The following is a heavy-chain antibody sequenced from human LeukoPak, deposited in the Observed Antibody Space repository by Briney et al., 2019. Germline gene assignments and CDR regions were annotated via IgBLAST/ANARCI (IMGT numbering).Heavy chain of an antibody. CDR1: GFTFSKTW. CDR3: AELGITMIGGV. V-gene: IGHV3-7*01. Sequence: GGSLRLSCAASGFTFSKTWLSWVRQAPGKGLEWVACTMEDGSVQKYVDSVRGRFTISRDNARNSLYLQMNSLRAEDTAVYYCAELGITMIGGVWGKGTTVTISS. J-gene: IGHJ6*04. D-gene: IGHD3-10*02. CDR2: TMEDGSVQ.